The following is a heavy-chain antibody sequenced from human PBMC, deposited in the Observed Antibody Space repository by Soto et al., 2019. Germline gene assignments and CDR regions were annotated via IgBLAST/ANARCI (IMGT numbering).Heavy chain of an antibody. J-gene: IGHJ6*02. CDR1: GFTFGSYA. V-gene: IGHV3-23*01. D-gene: IGHD2-2*01. CDR3: AKDSKSVEVSAPRVYGMDV. CDR2: TRSNGEYT. Sequence: GSLRLSCAGSGFTFGSYAMTWVRQAPGKGLEWVSTTRSNGEYTYHSNSVKGRFTVSRDNSKNTLYLEMSSLRAEDTAVYYCAKDSKSVEVSAPRVYGMDVWGQGTTVTVSS.